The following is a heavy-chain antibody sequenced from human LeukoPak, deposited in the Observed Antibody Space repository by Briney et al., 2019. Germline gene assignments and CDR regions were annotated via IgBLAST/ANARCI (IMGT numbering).Heavy chain of an antibody. Sequence: ASVKVSCKASGYTFTSYYMHWVRQAPGQGLEWMGIINPRGGTTSYAQKFQGRVTLTRDTSTSTVYMEMRSLRSEDTAVYYCARDLFRAAGSYYYGMDVWGQGTTVTVSS. J-gene: IGHJ6*02. D-gene: IGHD2-21*01. CDR3: ARDLFRAAGSYYYGMDV. CDR2: INPRGGTT. V-gene: IGHV1-46*01. CDR1: GYTFTSYY.